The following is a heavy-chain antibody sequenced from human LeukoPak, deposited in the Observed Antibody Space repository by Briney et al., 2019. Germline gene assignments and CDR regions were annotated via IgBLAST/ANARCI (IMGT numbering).Heavy chain of an antibody. Sequence: SETLSLTCTVSGGSISSYYWSWIRQPPGKGLEWIGYIYYSGSTNYNPSLKSRVTISVDTSKNQFSLKLSSVTAADTAVYYCARGVAGGGRQGDWFDPWGQGTLVTVSS. CDR3: ARGVAGGGRQGDWFDP. J-gene: IGHJ5*02. CDR1: GGSISSYY. V-gene: IGHV4-59*01. CDR2: IYYSGST. D-gene: IGHD6-19*01.